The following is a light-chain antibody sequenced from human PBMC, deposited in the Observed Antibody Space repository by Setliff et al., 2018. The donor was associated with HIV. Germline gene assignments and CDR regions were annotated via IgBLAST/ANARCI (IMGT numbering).Light chain of an antibody. J-gene: IGLJ1*01. V-gene: IGLV2-14*01. CDR2: EVS. CDR3: TSYTSSYTLV. CDR1: SSDVGGYNY. Sequence: QSALTQPASVSGSPGQSITISCTGTSSDVGGYNYVSWYQQHPGKAPKVMIYEVSKRPSGVSNRFSGSKSGNTASLTISGLQAEDEADYHCTSYTSSYTLVFGTGTKVTVL.